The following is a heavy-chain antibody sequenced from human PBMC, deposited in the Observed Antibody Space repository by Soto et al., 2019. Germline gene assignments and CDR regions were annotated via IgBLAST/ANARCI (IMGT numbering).Heavy chain of an antibody. Sequence: SETLSLTCTVSGGSISNYYWNWIRQSPGKGLEWIGYIYSSGSTHYNPSLQNRVTISIDTSKNQVSLKVNSVTAADTAVYYCARDHPHSYGVYYLDYWGQGTPVTVSS. CDR2: IYSSGST. J-gene: IGHJ4*02. CDR1: GGSISNYY. V-gene: IGHV4-59*01. D-gene: IGHD5-18*01. CDR3: ARDHPHSYGVYYLDY.